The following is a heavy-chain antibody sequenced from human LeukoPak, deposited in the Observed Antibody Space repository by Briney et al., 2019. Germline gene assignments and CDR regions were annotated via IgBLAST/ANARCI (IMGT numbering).Heavy chain of an antibody. CDR1: GYTFTSYD. Sequence: ASVKVSCKASGYTFTSYDINWVRQATGQGLEWMGWMNPNSGNTGYAQKFQGRVTMTRNTSISTAYMELSSLRPEDTAVYYCARGPYYDILTGYENAFDIWGQGTMVTVSS. J-gene: IGHJ3*02. CDR3: ARGPYYDILTGYENAFDI. V-gene: IGHV1-8*01. D-gene: IGHD3-9*01. CDR2: MNPNSGNT.